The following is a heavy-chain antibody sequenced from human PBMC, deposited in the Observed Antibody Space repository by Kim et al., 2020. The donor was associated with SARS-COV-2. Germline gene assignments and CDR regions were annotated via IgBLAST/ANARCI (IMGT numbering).Heavy chain of an antibody. CDR3: ARTPLLRWFDY. J-gene: IGHJ4*02. CDR2: INHSGST. V-gene: IGHV4-34*01. D-gene: IGHD4-17*01. CDR1: GGSFSGYY. Sequence: SETLSLTCAVYGGSFSGYYWSWIRQPPGKGLEWIGEINHSGSTNYNPSLKSRVTISVDTSKNQFSLKLSSVTAADTAVYYCARTPLLRWFDYWGQGTLVTVSS.